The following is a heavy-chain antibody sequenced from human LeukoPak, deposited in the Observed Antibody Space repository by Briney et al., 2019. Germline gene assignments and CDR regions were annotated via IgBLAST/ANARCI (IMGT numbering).Heavy chain of an antibody. D-gene: IGHD4-17*01. CDR2: IIPIFGTA. CDR3: ARCLNGDVHSYYYYYMDV. V-gene: IGHV1-69*13. CDR1: GGTFSSYA. J-gene: IGHJ6*03. Sequence: SVKVSCKASGGTFSSYAISWVRQAPGQGLEWMGGIIPIFGTANYAQKFQGRVTITADESTSTAYMELSSLRSEDTAVYYCARCLNGDVHSYYYYYMDVWGKGTTVTVSS.